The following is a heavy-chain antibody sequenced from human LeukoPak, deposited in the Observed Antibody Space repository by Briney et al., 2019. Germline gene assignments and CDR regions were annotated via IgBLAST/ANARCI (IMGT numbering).Heavy chain of an antibody. V-gene: IGHV3-23*01. CDR1: VFTFSSYA. D-gene: IGHD1-26*01. Sequence: PGGSLRLSCAASVFTFSSYAMTWVRQAPGKGLEWVSAISGGGDITYYAGSVKGRFTISRDNSKNTLYLQVSSLRADDTAVYYCAKAHSGSFYSGIHWGQGTLVTVSS. CDR3: AKAHSGSFYSGIH. J-gene: IGHJ4*02. CDR2: ISGGGDIT.